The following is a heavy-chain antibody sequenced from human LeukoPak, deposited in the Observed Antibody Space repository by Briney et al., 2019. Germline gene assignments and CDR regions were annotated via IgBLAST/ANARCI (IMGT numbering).Heavy chain of an antibody. CDR2: IIPIFGTA. D-gene: IGHD3-10*01. Sequence: SVKVSFKSSVGTFISYAISWVRQAPGQGLEWMGGIIPIFGTANYSQKFQGRVTITTDESTSTAYMELSSLRSEDTAVYYCARDHYYYGSGSYYNRNLYYYYMDVWGKGTTVTVSS. CDR1: VGTFISYA. J-gene: IGHJ6*03. CDR3: ARDHYYYGSGSYYNRNLYYYYMDV. V-gene: IGHV1-69*05.